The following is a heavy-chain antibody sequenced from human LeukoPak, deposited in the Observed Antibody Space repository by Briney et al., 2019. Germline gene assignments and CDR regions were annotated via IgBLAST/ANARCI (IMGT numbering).Heavy chain of an antibody. V-gene: IGHV3-23*01. D-gene: IGHD3-10*01. CDR3: AKGSF. CDR2: ISESGGST. Sequence: PGRSLRLSCVVSGFTFSTSAMSWVRQAPGKGLEWVSGISESGGSTYYADSVKGRFTSSRDNSKNTLYLQMNNLRAEDTAAYYCAKGSFWGQGTLVTVS. CDR1: GFTFSTSA. J-gene: IGHJ4*02.